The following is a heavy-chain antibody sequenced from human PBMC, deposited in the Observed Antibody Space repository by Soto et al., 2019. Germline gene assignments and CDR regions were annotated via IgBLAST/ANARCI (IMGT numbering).Heavy chain of an antibody. CDR3: ARDPRDMATLLGYYGMDV. J-gene: IGHJ6*02. D-gene: IGHD5-12*01. Sequence: GASVKVSCKASGGTFSSYAISWVRQAPGQGLEWMGGIIPIFGTANYAQKFQGRVTITADESTSTAYMELSSLRSEDTAVYYCARDPRDMATLLGYYGMDVWGQGTTVTV. CDR1: GGTFSSYA. CDR2: IIPIFGTA. V-gene: IGHV1-69*13.